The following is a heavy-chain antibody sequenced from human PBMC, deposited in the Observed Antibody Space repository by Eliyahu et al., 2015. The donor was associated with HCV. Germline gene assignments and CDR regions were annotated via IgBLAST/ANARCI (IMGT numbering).Heavy chain of an antibody. CDR1: GFTVSXNY. CDR3: ARARYYDFWSDHDAFDI. D-gene: IGHD3-3*01. V-gene: IGHV3-53*04. CDR2: IXSGGST. Sequence: EVQLVESGGGLVQPGGSLXLSCAASGFTVSXNYMSWVRQAPGKGLEWVSVIXSGGSTYYADSVKGRFTXSRHNSKNTLYLQMNSLRAEDTAVYYXARARYYDFWSDHDAFDIWGQGTMVTVSS. J-gene: IGHJ3*02.